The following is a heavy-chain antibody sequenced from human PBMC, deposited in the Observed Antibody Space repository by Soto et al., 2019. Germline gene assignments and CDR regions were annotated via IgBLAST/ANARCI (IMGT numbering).Heavy chain of an antibody. CDR2: IIPIFGTA. CDR1: GGTFSSYA. V-gene: IGHV1-69*13. J-gene: IGHJ3*02. CDR3: ASVVSYGLDAFDI. D-gene: IGHD3-10*01. Sequence: SVKVDCKASGGTFSSYAISWVRQAPGQGLEWMGGIIPIFGTANYAQKFQGRVTMTADESTSTAYMELSRLRSDDTAVYYCASVVSYGLDAFDIWCQGTMVTVS.